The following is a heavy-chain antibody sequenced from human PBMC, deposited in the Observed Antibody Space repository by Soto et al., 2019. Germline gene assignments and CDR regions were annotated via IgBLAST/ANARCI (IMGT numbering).Heavy chain of an antibody. V-gene: IGHV3-73*01. CDR2: IRSKANSYAT. CDR3: TRRSPGVPQDYYYYYGMDV. D-gene: IGHD2-2*01. J-gene: IGHJ6*02. Sequence: GGSLRLSCAASGFTFSGSAMHWVRQASGKGLEWVGRIRSKANSYATAYAASVKGRFTISRDDSKNTAYLQMNSLKTEDTAVYYCTRRSPGVPQDYYYYYGMDVWGQGTTVTVSS. CDR1: GFTFSGSA.